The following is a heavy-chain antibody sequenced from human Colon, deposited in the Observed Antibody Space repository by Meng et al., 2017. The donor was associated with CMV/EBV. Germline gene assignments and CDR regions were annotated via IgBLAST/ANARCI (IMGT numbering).Heavy chain of an antibody. J-gene: IGHJ6*02. CDR2: ISSSGSYI. CDR1: GFTFSNYT. V-gene: IGHV3-21*06. D-gene: IGHD2-21*01. CDR3: ARDQAGDPLFYYTGLDV. Sequence: GGSLRLSCTASGFTFSNYTVKWVRQAPGKGLEWVASISSSGSYIYYADSVKGRFTISRDSAKTSVFLQMNNLRAEDTALYYCARDQAGDPLFYYTGLDVWGHGTQVTVSS.